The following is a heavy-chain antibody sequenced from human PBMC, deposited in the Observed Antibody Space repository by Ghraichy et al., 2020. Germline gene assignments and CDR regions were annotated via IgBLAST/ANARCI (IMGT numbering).Heavy chain of an antibody. Sequence: SLNISCAASGFTFDDYAMHWVRQAPGKGLEWVSGISWNSGSIGYADSVKGRFTISRDNAKNSLYLQMNSLRAEDTALYYCAKDIGGGYCSSTSCKNYGMDVWGQGTTVTVSS. CDR3: AKDIGGGYCSSTSCKNYGMDV. CDR2: ISWNSGSI. D-gene: IGHD2-2*01. J-gene: IGHJ6*02. V-gene: IGHV3-9*01. CDR1: GFTFDDYA.